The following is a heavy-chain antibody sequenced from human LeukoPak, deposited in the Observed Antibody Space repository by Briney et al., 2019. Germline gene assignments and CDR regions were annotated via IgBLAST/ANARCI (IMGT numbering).Heavy chain of an antibody. CDR3: ARDAGSGYDGIDY. D-gene: IGHD5-12*01. CDR1: GYTFTGYY. V-gene: IGHV1-2*06. CDR2: INPNSGGT. J-gene: IGHJ4*02. Sequence: ASVKVSCKASGYTFTGYYINWVRQAPGQGLEWMGRINPNSGGTNYAQKFRGRVTMTRDTSISTAYMELSRLRSDDTAVYYCARDAGSGYDGIDYWGQGTLVTVSS.